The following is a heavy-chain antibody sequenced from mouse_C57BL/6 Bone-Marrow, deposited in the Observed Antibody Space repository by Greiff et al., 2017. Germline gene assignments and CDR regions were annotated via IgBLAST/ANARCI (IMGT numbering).Heavy chain of an antibody. CDR2: ISSGGSYT. Sequence: EVQVVESGGDLVKPGGSLKLSCAASGFTFSSYGMSWVRQTPDKRLEWVATISSGGSYTYYPDSVKGRFTISRDNAKKTLYLQMSSLKSEDTAMYYCARHNYVFDYWGQGTTLTVSS. J-gene: IGHJ2*01. CDR3: ARHNYVFDY. CDR1: GFTFSSYG. D-gene: IGHD2-1*01. V-gene: IGHV5-6*01.